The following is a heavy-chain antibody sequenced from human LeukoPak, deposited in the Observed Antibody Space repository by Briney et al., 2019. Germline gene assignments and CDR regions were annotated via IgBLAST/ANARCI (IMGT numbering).Heavy chain of an antibody. D-gene: IGHD1-7*01. CDR2: IKQDGSEK. CDR3: ARDMGGITGTTGWFDP. Sequence: PGGSLRLSCAASGFTFSSYWMSWVRQAPGKGLEWVANIKQDGSEKYYVDSVKGRFTISRDNSKNSLYLQMNSLRTEDTALYYCARDMGGITGTTGWFDPWGQGTLVTVSS. V-gene: IGHV3-7*05. J-gene: IGHJ5*02. CDR1: GFTFSSYW.